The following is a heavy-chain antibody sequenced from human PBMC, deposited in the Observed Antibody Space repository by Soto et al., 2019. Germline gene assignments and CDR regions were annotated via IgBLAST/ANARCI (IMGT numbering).Heavy chain of an antibody. D-gene: IGHD3-10*01. J-gene: IGHJ4*02. Sequence: QVQSVQSGAEVKKPGASAKVSCKASGYAFRNYGISWMRQAPGQGLEWMGWINNDDGHINLLQKFRGRITVTADTSTTIIYMEVENLTTDVTAVYYCARDMAFSIDHWGQGILVIVSS. CDR2: INNDDGHI. CDR1: GYAFRNYG. CDR3: ARDMAFSIDH. V-gene: IGHV1-18*01.